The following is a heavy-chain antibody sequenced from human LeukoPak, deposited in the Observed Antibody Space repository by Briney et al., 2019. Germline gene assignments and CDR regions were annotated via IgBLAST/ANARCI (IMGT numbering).Heavy chain of an antibody. D-gene: IGHD6-19*01. CDR1: GYSFTSYW. V-gene: IGHV5-51*01. CDR3: ARLSAVAGLENYYYYYYMDV. J-gene: IGHJ6*03. Sequence: GESLKISCKGSGYSFTSYWIGWVRQMPGKGLEWMGIIYSGDSDTRYSPSFQGQVTLSADKSISTAYLQWSSLKASDTAMYYCARLSAVAGLENYYYYYYMDVWGKGTTVTVSS. CDR2: IYSGDSDT.